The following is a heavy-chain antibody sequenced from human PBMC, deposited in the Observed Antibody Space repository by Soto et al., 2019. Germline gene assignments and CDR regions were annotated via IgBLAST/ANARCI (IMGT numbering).Heavy chain of an antibody. V-gene: IGHV1-18*01. Sequence: ASVKVSCXASGYTFTSYGISWVRQAPGQGLEWMGWISAYNGNTNYAQKLQGRVTMTEDTSTDTAYMELSSLRSEDTAVYYCATAAPYCSSVVCAFDIWGQGTMVTVSS. D-gene: IGHD2-2*01. J-gene: IGHJ3*02. CDR3: ATAAPYCSSVVCAFDI. CDR2: ISAYNGNT. CDR1: GYTFTSYG.